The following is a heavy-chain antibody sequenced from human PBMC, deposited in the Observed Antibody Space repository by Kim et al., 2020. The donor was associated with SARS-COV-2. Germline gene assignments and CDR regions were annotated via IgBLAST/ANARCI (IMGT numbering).Heavy chain of an antibody. CDR1: GFTFDDYA. CDR2: ISGDGGST. Sequence: GGSLRLSCAASGFTFDDYAMHWVRQAPGKGLEWVSLISGDGGSTYYADSVKGRFTISRDNSKNSLYLQMNSLRTEDTALYYCVRGIVVVPAAEGDFDYWGQGTLVTVSS. J-gene: IGHJ4*02. CDR3: VRGIVVVPAAEGDFDY. V-gene: IGHV3-43*02. D-gene: IGHD2-2*01.